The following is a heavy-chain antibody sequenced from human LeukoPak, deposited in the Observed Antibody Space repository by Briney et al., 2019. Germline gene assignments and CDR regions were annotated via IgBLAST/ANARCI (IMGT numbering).Heavy chain of an antibody. CDR1: RFTFSACG. CDR2: ISFDGSHK. D-gene: IGHD1-1*01. CDR3: AKGTAVDRQYFEN. V-gene: IGHV3-30*18. J-gene: IGHJ4*02. Sequence: PGRSLRLSCAASRFTFSACGMHWVRQAPGKGLEWVAAISFDGSHKYYADSVKGRFTISRDNSMNTLYLQMNSLRAEDTAVYYCAKGTAVDRQYFENWGQGTLVTVSS.